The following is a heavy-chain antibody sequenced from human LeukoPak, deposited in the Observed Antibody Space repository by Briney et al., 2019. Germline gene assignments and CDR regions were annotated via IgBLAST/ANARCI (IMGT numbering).Heavy chain of an antibody. J-gene: IGHJ6*03. V-gene: IGHV3-21*01. Sequence: PGGSLRLSCAASGFIFCTCAMTCVPQAPGKGRERVSHISAAGSNIQYADSVKGRFTISRDNAKNSLYLQMNSLRAEDTAVYYCARDQGVVAATKYNYYYHYMDVWGKGTTVTVSS. CDR3: ARDQGVVAATKYNYYYHYMDV. D-gene: IGHD2-15*01. CDR2: ISAAGSNI. CDR1: GFIFCTCA.